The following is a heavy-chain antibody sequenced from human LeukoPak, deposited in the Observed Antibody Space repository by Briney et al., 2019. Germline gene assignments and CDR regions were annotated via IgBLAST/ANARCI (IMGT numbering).Heavy chain of an antibody. V-gene: IGHV3-53*01. Sequence: GGSLRLSCAASGFTVTSNYMSWVRQAPGKGLEWVSVIYSGGSTYYADSVKGRFTISRDNSKNALYLQMNSLRAEDTAVYYCARDDARDGYNGGFDSWGQGTLVTVSS. CDR2: IYSGGST. CDR1: GFTVTSNY. J-gene: IGHJ4*02. D-gene: IGHD5-24*01. CDR3: ARDDARDGYNGGFDS.